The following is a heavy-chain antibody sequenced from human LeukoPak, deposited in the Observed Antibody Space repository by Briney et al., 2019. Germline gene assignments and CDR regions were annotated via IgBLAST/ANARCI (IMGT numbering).Heavy chain of an antibody. CDR1: GFTVSAYA. Sequence: GGSLRLSCAASGFTVSAYAMAWVRQAPGKGLEWVSTIYDDNTYYADSVKGRFAISTDNSKNTLYLQMNSLRVEDTAVYFCAARKVRGVWFYLDYWGQGTLVTVPS. CDR2: IYDDNT. J-gene: IGHJ4*02. CDR3: AARKVRGVWFYLDY. V-gene: IGHV3-23*01. D-gene: IGHD3-10*01.